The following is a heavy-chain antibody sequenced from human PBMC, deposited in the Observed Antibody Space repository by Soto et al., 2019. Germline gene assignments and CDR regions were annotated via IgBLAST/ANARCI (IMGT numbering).Heavy chain of an antibody. CDR3: ARRYGSCFDY. J-gene: IGHJ4*02. CDR2: IYHSGSS. Sequence: PSETLSLTCTVSGGSISSYYWSWIRQPPGKGLEWIGYIYHSGSSSYNPSLKSRVIILLDTSKNQLSLKLSSVTAGDTAVYYCARRYGSCFDYWGQGTLVTVSS. V-gene: IGHV4-59*08. D-gene: IGHD5-18*01. CDR1: GGSISSYY.